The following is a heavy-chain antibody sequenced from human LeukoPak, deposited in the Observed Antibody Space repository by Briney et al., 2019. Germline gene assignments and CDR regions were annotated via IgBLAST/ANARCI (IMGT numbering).Heavy chain of an antibody. CDR1: GYTFTRYG. CDR2: ISTYNGNT. V-gene: IGHV1-18*01. J-gene: IGHJ5*02. Sequence: ASVKVSCKTSGYTFTRYGITWVRQAPGQGLEWMGWISTYNGNTNYAQKLQGRVTMTTDTSTSTAYMELRSLRSDDTAVYYCARDLYRDSLPVSWFDPWGQGTLVTVSS. D-gene: IGHD4-11*01. CDR3: ARDLYRDSLPVSWFDP.